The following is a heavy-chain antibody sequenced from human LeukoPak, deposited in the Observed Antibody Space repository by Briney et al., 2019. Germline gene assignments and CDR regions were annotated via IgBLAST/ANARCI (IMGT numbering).Heavy chain of an antibody. V-gene: IGHV5-51*01. Sequence: KCGESLKISCKGSGYSFTSYWIGWVRQMPGKGLEWMGIIYPGDSDTRYSPSFQGQVTISADKSISTAYLQWSSLKASDTAMYYCARLREVVAATQDYYYGMDVWGQGTTVTVSS. CDR2: IYPGDSDT. J-gene: IGHJ6*02. CDR1: GYSFTSYW. D-gene: IGHD2-15*01. CDR3: ARLREVVAATQDYYYGMDV.